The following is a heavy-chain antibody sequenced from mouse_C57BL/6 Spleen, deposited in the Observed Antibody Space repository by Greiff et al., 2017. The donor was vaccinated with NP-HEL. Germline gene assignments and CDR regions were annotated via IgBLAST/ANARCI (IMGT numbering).Heavy chain of an antibody. J-gene: IGHJ2*01. CDR1: GFTFSSYA. D-gene: IGHD3-3*01. V-gene: IGHV5-4*01. CDR2: ISDGGSYT. CDR3: ARDRDAFDY. Sequence: EVQLVESGGGLVKPGGSLKLSCAASGFTFSSYAMSWVRQTPEKRLEWVATISDGGSYTYYPDNVKGRFTISRDNAKNNLYLQMSHLKSEDTAMYYCARDRDAFDYWGQGTTLTVSS.